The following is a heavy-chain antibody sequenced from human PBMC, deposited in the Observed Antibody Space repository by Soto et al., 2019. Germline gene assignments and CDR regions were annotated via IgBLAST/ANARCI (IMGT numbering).Heavy chain of an antibody. CDR1: GGSISSGGYY. Sequence: TLSLTCTVSGGSISSGGYYWSWIRQHPGKGLEWIGYIYYSGSTYYNPSLKSRVTISVDTSKNQFSLKLSSVTAADTAVYYCARGRQWDEYYYYYYGMDVWGQGTTVTVSS. V-gene: IGHV4-31*03. CDR3: ARGRQWDEYYYYYYGMDV. D-gene: IGHD1-26*01. CDR2: IYYSGST. J-gene: IGHJ6*02.